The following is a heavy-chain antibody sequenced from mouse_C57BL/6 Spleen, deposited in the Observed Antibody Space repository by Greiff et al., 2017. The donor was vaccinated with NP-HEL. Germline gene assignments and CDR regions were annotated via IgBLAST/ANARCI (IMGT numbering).Heavy chain of an antibody. Sequence: VQLQESGPELVKPGASVKISCKASGYAFSSSWMNWVKQRPGKGLEWIGRIYPGDGDTNYNGKFKGKATLTADKSSSTAYMQLSSLTSEDSAVYFCARTDVDYWGQGTSVTVSS. J-gene: IGHJ4*01. V-gene: IGHV1-82*01. CDR3: ARTDVDY. CDR2: IYPGDGDT. CDR1: GYAFSSSW.